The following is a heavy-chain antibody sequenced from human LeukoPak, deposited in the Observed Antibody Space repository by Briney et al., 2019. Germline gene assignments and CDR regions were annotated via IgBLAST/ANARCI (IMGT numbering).Heavy chain of an antibody. Sequence: ASVKDSCKASGYTFTGYYMHWVRQAPGQGLEWMGWINPNSGGTNYAQKFQGRVTMTRDTSISTAYMELSRLRSDDTAVYYCAIVGMTTVTNFDYWGQGTLVTVSS. CDR2: INPNSGGT. J-gene: IGHJ4*02. D-gene: IGHD4-17*01. CDR3: AIVGMTTVTNFDY. CDR1: GYTFTGYY. V-gene: IGHV1-2*02.